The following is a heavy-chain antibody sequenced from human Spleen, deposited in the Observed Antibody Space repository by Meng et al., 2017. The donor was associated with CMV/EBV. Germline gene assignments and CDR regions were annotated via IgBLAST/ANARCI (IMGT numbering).Heavy chain of an antibody. CDR1: FSRYG. V-gene: IGHV3-21*01. CDR3: ARDKIRIPAAGMVIADNWFDP. CDR2: IRNSTYI. Sequence: FSRYGMNWVRQAPGKGLEWDSSIRNSTYIYYADSVKGRFTISRDNAKNSLYLQMNSLRTEDTAVYYCARDKIRIPAAGMVIADNWFDPWGQGTLVTVSS. J-gene: IGHJ5*02. D-gene: IGHD2-21*01.